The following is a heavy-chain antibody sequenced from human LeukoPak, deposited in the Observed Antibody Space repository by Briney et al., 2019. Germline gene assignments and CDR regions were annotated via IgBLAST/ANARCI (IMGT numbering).Heavy chain of an antibody. V-gene: IGHV1-18*04. CDR3: ARDPTGLVVIGAFDI. CDR2: ISAYNGNT. J-gene: IGHJ3*02. Sequence: GASVKVSCKASGYTFTGYYMHWVRQAPGQGLEWMGWISAYNGNTNYAQKLQGRVTMTTDTSTSTAYMELRSLRSDDTAVYYCARDPTGLVVIGAFDIWGQGTMVTVSS. D-gene: IGHD3-22*01. CDR1: GYTFTGYY.